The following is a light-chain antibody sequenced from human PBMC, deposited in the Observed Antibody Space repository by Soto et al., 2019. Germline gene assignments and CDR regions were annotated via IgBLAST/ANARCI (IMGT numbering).Light chain of an antibody. Sequence: DIQMTQSPSTLSASVGDRGTITCRASQSISSWLAWYQQKPGKAPKLLIYDASSLERGVPSRVSGSGSGKAVTLTSSSLQPDDFETYYCQQYNRYSWTFGQGTKVDIK. CDR1: QSISSW. V-gene: IGKV1-5*01. CDR3: QQYNRYSWT. J-gene: IGKJ1*01. CDR2: DAS.